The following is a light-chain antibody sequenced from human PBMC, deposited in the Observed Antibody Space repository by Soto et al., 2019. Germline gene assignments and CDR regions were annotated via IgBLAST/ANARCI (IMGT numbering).Light chain of an antibody. CDR1: SSDVGYYNY. CDR2: EVS. V-gene: IGLV2-14*01. J-gene: IGLJ3*02. CDR3: SSYTTSSTQV. Sequence: QSALTQPASVSGSPGQSITISCTGTSSDVGYYNYVSWYQHHPGKVPKLMIYEVSNRPSGVSNRFSGSKSGNTASLTISGLQAEAEADYYCSSYTTSSTQVFGGGTKVTVL.